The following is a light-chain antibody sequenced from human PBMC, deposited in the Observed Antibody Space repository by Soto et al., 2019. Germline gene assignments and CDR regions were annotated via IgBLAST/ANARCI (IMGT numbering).Light chain of an antibody. J-gene: IGKJ2*01. V-gene: IGKV1D-16*01. CDR3: HQYKSYTPYT. CDR1: QGLSDW. Sequence: DIQMTQSPSSVSASLGDRVTITCRASQGLSDWLAWYQQKPGKAPNLLIYAASSLGSGVPSRFSGGGSGTEFTLTISSLQPDDFGTYYCHQYKSYTPYTIGQGTKVEIK. CDR2: AAS.